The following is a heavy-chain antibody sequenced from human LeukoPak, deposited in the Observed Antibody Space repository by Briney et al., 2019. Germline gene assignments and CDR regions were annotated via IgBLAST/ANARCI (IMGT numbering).Heavy chain of an antibody. Sequence: GGSLRLSCAASGFTFDDYAMHWVRQAPGKGLEWVSGISWNSGSIGYADSVKGRFTISRDNAKNSLYLQMNSLRAEDMALYYCAKDIFKGYQLLSGIFDYWGQGTLVTVSS. CDR2: ISWNSGSI. D-gene: IGHD2-2*01. J-gene: IGHJ4*02. CDR1: GFTFDDYA. CDR3: AKDIFKGYQLLSGIFDY. V-gene: IGHV3-9*03.